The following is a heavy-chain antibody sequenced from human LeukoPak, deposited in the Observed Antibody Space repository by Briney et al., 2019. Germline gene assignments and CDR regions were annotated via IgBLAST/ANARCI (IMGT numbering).Heavy chain of an antibody. Sequence: PSETLSLTCAVYGGSFSGYYWSWIGQPPGKGLEWIGEINHSGSTNYNPSLKSRVTISVDTSKNQFSLKLSSVTAADTAVYYCARWDYYYYGMDVWGQGTTVTVSS. D-gene: IGHD1-26*01. CDR3: ARWDYYYYGMDV. V-gene: IGHV4-34*01. CDR2: INHSGST. CDR1: GGSFSGYY. J-gene: IGHJ6*02.